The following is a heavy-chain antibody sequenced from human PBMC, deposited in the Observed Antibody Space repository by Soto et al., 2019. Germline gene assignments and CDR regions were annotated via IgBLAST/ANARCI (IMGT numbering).Heavy chain of an antibody. CDR1: GGTFSSYT. CDR3: ARDPVGGNSPYYFDY. J-gene: IGHJ4*02. V-gene: IGHV1-69*04. Sequence: ASVKVSCKASGGTFSSYTISWVRQAPGQGLEWMGRIIPILGIANYAQKFQGRVTITADKSTSTAYMELSSLRSEDTAVYYCARDPVGGNSPYYFDYWGQGTLVTVSS. D-gene: IGHD2-21*02. CDR2: IIPILGIA.